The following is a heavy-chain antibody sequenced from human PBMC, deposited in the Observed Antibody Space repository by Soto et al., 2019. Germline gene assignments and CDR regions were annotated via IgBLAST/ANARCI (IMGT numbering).Heavy chain of an antibody. CDR3: ARTPRYIVVVVESDY. CDR2: IDPNSGGT. D-gene: IGHD3-22*01. V-gene: IGHV1-2*02. CDR1: GYTFTGYY. Sequence: ASVKSCCNASGYTFTGYYMHWGRQSPGQGIEWMGWIDPNSGGTNYAQKFQGRVTMTRDTSISTAYMELSRLRSDDTAVYYCARTPRYIVVVVESDYWGQVTSVTGS. J-gene: IGHJ4*02.